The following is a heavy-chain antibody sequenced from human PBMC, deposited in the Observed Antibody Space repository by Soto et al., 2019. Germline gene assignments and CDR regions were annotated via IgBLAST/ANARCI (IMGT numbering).Heavy chain of an antibody. V-gene: IGHV1-3*04. CDR2: INTGNGNT. J-gene: IGHJ5*02. Sequence: QVQLVQSGAEVKKPGASVKVSCKASGITSTTYAIHWVRQAPGQGLEWMGWINTGNGNTRYSQRFLGRVSLTTDTSTSTASMDLISLTSEDTAVYYCARAISGYVTWGQRTLITVSS. CDR3: ARAISGYVT. CDR1: GITSTTYA. D-gene: IGHD5-12*01.